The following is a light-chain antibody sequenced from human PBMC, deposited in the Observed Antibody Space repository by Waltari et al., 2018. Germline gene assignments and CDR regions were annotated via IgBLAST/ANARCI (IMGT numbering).Light chain of an antibody. CDR3: CSYAGSGTLDVV. Sequence: QSALTQPASVSGSPGQSLTISCTGGSSDLGSCNLVSWYKQHPGKAPKVMIYEVTKVPSGVSDRFSGSRSGNTASLTITGLQPEDEADYYCCSYAGSGTLDVVFGGGTNLTVL. CDR1: SSDLGSCNL. CDR2: EVT. J-gene: IGLJ2*01. V-gene: IGLV2-23*02.